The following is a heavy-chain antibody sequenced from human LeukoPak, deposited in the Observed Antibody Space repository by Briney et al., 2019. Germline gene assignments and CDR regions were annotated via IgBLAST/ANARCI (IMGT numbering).Heavy chain of an antibody. CDR2: IYHSGST. Sequence: SETLSLTCTVSIYSIGSGFYWGWIRQSPGKGLEWIGTIYHSGSTYFNPSLKSRVSISVDTSKNQFSLKLRSVTAADTAVYYCARGETSRPGYYFDYWGQGTLVTVSS. J-gene: IGHJ4*02. CDR3: ARGETSRPGYYFDY. V-gene: IGHV4-38-2*02. D-gene: IGHD2-2*01. CDR1: IYSIGSGFY.